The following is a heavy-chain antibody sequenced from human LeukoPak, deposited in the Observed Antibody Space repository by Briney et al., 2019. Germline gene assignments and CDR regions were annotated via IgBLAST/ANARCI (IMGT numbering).Heavy chain of an antibody. CDR3: ARESGYYDSSGYSEFGY. Sequence: SETLSLTCTVSGGSISSYYWSWIRQPPGKGLEWIGYIYYSGSTNYNPSLKSRVTISVDTSKNQFSLKLSSVTAADTAVYYCARESGYYDSSGYSEFGYWGQGTLVTVPS. D-gene: IGHD3-22*01. J-gene: IGHJ4*02. CDR2: IYYSGST. CDR1: GGSISSYY. V-gene: IGHV4-59*01.